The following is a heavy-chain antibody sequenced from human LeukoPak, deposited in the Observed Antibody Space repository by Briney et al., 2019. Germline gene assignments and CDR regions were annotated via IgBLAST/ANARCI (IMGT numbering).Heavy chain of an antibody. CDR2: IYNSGST. V-gene: IGHV4-61*02. J-gene: IGHJ4*02. CDR3: ARQTFGVLYFDS. Sequence: NPSETLSLTCSVSGGSISRGSYYWNWIRQPAGKGLEWMGRIYNSGSTNYNPSLKSRVTISTDMSKNQFSLKLTSVTAADTAVYYCARQTFGVLYFDSWGQGTLAIVSS. D-gene: IGHD3-10*01. CDR1: GGSISRGSYY.